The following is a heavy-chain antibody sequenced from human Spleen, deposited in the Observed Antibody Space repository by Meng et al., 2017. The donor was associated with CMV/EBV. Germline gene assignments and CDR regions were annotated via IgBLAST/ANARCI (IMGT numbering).Heavy chain of an antibody. CDR1: GYTFTGYQ. Sequence: ASVKVSCKASGYTFTGYQMQWVRQAPGQGLEWMGWISAYNGNTNYAQKLQGRVTMTTDTSTSTAYMELRSLRSDDTAVYYCAREDTPGHYYGMDVWGQGTTVTVSS. V-gene: IGHV1-18*04. J-gene: IGHJ6*02. D-gene: IGHD2-15*01. CDR2: ISAYNGNT. CDR3: AREDTPGHYYGMDV.